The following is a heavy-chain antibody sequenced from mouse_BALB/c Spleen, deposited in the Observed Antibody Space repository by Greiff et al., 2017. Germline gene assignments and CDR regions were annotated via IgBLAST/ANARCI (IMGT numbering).Heavy chain of an antibody. CDR2: INSNGGST. Sequence: EVQRVESGGGLVQPGGSRKLSCAASGFTFSSYGMSWVRQTPDKRLELVATINSNGGSTYYPDSVKGRFTISRDNAKNTLYLQMSSLKSDDTAMYYCALDSSGSAWFAYWGQGTLVTVSA. V-gene: IGHV5-6-3*01. CDR3: ALDSSGSAWFAY. CDR1: GFTFSSYG. J-gene: IGHJ3*01. D-gene: IGHD3-2*01.